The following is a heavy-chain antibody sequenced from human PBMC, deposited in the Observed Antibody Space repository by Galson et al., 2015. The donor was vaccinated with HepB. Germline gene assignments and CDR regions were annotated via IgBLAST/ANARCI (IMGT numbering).Heavy chain of an antibody. V-gene: IGHV1-46*01. CDR1: GYTFTAYY. CDR3: ARGHYSDSRGYYAF. Sequence: SVKVSCKASGYTFTAYYMHWVLQAPGQGLEWMGMINPSGGSTTYAQKFQGRVTLTSDTSTSTVFMELSSLSSEDTAVYYCARGHYSDSRGYYAFWGRGTLVTVSS. D-gene: IGHD3-22*01. CDR2: INPSGGST. J-gene: IGHJ4*02.